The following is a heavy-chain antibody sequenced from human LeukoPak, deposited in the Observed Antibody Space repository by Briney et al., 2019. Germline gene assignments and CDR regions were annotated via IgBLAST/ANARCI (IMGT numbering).Heavy chain of an antibody. CDR2: IWYDGSNK. D-gene: IGHD3-10*02. CDR1: GFTFSNYG. CDR3: ARSPTSPMYYFDY. V-gene: IGHV3-33*01. Sequence: GGCLRLSCAASGFTFSNYGMQWVRQAPGKGLEWVAVIWYDGSNKYYADSVKGRFTISRDNSKNTLYLQMNSLRAEDTAVYYCARSPTSPMYYFDYWGQGTLVTVSS. J-gene: IGHJ4*02.